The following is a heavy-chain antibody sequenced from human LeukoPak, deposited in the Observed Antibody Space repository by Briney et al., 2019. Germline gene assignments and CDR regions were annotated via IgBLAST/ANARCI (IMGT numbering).Heavy chain of an antibody. J-gene: IGHJ4*02. V-gene: IGHV3-23*01. CDR3: ARDGFSSSWYGRALDY. D-gene: IGHD6-13*01. CDR2: IGDSDIMT. CDR1: GFTFSINA. Sequence: PGGSLRLSCAASGFTFSINAMSWLRQAPGKGLEWVSTIGDSDIMTHYSDSVKGRFTISRDNSRNTLYLQMNSLRAEDTAVYYCARDGFSSSWYGRALDYWGQGTLVTVSS.